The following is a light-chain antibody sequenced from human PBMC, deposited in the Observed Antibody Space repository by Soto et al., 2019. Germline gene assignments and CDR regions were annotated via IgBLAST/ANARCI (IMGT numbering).Light chain of an antibody. J-gene: IGKJ4*01. CDR1: QGIGSY. Sequence: IKITRSPSSLPASVGDKSTITSRASQGIGSYLTWYQQKPGKAPKLLIYAASILQSGVPSRFSGSGSGTDFTVTISSLQPEDFATYYCQQSYSMPRTFGGGTKVEIK. V-gene: IGKV1-39*01. CDR3: QQSYSMPRT. CDR2: AAS.